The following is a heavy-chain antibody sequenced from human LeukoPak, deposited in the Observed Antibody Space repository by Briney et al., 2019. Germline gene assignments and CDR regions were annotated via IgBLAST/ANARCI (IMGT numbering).Heavy chain of an antibody. D-gene: IGHD3-22*01. CDR3: ARSHDSSGYYGN. V-gene: IGHV1-18*01. CDR1: GYTFTNYG. CDR2: ISAYNGNT. J-gene: IGHJ4*02. Sequence: GASVKVSCKASGYTFTNYGISWVRQAPGQGLEWMGWISAYNGNTHYAQNLQGRVTMTTDTSTSTAYMELRSLRSDDTAVYYCARSHDSSGYYGNWGQGTLVTVSS.